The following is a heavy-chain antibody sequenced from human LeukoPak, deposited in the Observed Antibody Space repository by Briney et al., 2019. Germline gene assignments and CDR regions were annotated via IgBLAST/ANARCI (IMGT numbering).Heavy chain of an antibody. CDR1: GYTFTGYY. Sequence: ASVKVSCKTSGYTFTGYYMHWVRQAPGQGLEWMGWINPNSGGTNYAQKFQGRVTMTRDTSISTACMELSRLRSDDTAMYYCARVVGATNRLDFWGQGTLVTVSS. J-gene: IGHJ4*02. D-gene: IGHD1-26*01. V-gene: IGHV1-2*02. CDR3: ARVVGATNRLDF. CDR2: INPNSGGT.